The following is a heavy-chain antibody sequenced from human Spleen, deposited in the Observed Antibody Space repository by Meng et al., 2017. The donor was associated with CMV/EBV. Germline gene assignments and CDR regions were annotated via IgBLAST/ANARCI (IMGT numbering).Heavy chain of an antibody. CDR3: ARGDTMIVVVTSSGFDP. D-gene: IGHD3-22*01. J-gene: IGHJ5*02. CDR2: INPNSGGT. V-gene: IGHV1-2*02. Sequence: YTFTGYYMHWGRQAPGQGLEWMGWINPNSGGTNYAQKFQGRVTMTRDTSISTAYMELSRLRSDDTAVYYCARGDTMIVVVTSSGFDPWGQGTLVTVSS. CDR1: YTFTGYY.